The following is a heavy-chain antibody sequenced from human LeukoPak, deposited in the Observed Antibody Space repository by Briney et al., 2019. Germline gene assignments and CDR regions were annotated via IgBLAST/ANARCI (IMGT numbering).Heavy chain of an antibody. CDR3: ARGNCSGGSCYPQHYYYYYYMDV. CDR1: GGSFSGYY. Sequence: SETLSLTCAVYGGSFSGYYWSWIRQPPGKGLEWIGEINHSGSTNYNPSLKGRVTISVDTSKNQFSLKLSSVTAADTAVYYCARGNCSGGSCYPQHYYYYYYMDVWGKGTTVTVSS. CDR2: INHSGST. D-gene: IGHD2-15*01. J-gene: IGHJ6*03. V-gene: IGHV4-34*01.